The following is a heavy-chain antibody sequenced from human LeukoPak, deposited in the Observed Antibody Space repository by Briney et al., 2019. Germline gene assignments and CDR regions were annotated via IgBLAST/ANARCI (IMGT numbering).Heavy chain of an antibody. D-gene: IGHD3-3*01. CDR2: ISYDGSNK. Sequence: GGSLRLSCAASGFTFSSYGMHWVRQAPGKGLEWVAVISYDGSNKYYADSVKGRFTISRDNSKNTLYLQMNSLRAEDTAVYYCAKGESITIFGVGMGYYYCYMDVWGKGTTVTVSS. CDR3: AKGESITIFGVGMGYYYCYMDV. V-gene: IGHV3-30*18. CDR1: GFTFSSYG. J-gene: IGHJ6*03.